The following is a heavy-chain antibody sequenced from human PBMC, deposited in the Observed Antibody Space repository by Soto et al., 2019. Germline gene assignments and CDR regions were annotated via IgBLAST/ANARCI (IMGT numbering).Heavy chain of an antibody. D-gene: IGHD3-10*01. Sequence: QVQLQESGPGLVKPSETLSLTCTVSGGSVSSYYWNCIRQPAGKGLEWIGRIHTSGTTDYNPSLKSRVTMSVDTSKNQFSLKLSSVTAADTAVYYCARGGKVGSYYYYGMDVWGQGTTVTVSS. CDR1: GGSVSSYY. J-gene: IGHJ6*02. CDR2: IHTSGTT. CDR3: ARGGKVGSYYYYGMDV. V-gene: IGHV4-4*07.